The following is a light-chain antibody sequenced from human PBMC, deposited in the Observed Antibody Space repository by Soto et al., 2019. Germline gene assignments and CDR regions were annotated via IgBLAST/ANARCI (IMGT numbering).Light chain of an antibody. CDR2: GAS. CDR3: QHYDSLPIT. J-gene: IGKJ5*01. CDR1: QAVSNNY. Sequence: EIVLAQSPGTLSFPPGEIATLSWSASQAVSNNYLAWYQQKPGQAPRVLIYGASSRATGIPARFSGSGSGTDFTLTISSLEPEDFAVFYCQHYDSLPITFGQGTRLEIK. V-gene: IGKV3-20*01.